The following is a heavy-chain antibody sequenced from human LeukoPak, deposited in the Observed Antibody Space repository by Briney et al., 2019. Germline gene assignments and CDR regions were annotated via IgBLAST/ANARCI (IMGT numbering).Heavy chain of an antibody. CDR1: GDSVSSNSVA. V-gene: IGHV6-1*01. CDR3: ARGSSLSFDY. J-gene: IGHJ4*02. Sequence: SRTVSLTCAISGDSVSSNSVAWNWIRQSPSRGLEWLGRTYYWSNAYNDYAVSVKSRITINPDTSKNQFSLQLNSVTPEDTAVYYCARGSSLSFDYWGQGTLVTVSS. CDR2: TYYWSNAYN. D-gene: IGHD6-6*01.